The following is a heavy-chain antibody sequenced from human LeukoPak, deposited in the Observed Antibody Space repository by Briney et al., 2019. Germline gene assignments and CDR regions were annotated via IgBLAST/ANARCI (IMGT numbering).Heavy chain of an antibody. CDR3: ARSIAAAGRRPAAFDI. CDR2: IYPGDSDT. D-gene: IGHD6-13*01. V-gene: IGHV5-51*01. CDR1: GYTFTNYW. J-gene: IGHJ3*02. Sequence: GESLKISCQTSGYTFTNYWIGWVRQMPGKGLEWMGIIYPGDSDTRYSPSFQGQVTISADKSISTAYLQWSSLKASDTAMYYCARSIAAAGRRPAAFDIWGQGTMVTVSS.